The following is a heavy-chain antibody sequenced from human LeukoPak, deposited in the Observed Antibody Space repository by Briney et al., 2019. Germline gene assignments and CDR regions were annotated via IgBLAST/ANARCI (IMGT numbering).Heavy chain of an antibody. Sequence: PGGSLRLSCVASGFTFSSLAMNWVRQAPGKGLGWVSSISSNSSYMQYADSVKGRFTISRDNARNSLYLQMNNLRAEDTAVYYCASLPWLVRWIYYWGQGTLVTVSS. D-gene: IGHD6-19*01. CDR1: GFTFSSLA. CDR3: ASLPWLVRWIYY. CDR2: ISSNSSYM. V-gene: IGHV3-21*01. J-gene: IGHJ4*02.